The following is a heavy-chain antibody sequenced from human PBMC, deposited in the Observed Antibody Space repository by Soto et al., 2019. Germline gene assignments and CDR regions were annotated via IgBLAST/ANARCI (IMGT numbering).Heavy chain of an antibody. CDR1: GFTVSSNY. CDR3: ARENTKAAAGHMDV. Sequence: GGSLRLSCAASGFTVSSNYMSWVRQAPGKGLEWVSVIYSGGSTYYADSVKGRFTISRDNSKNTLYLQMNSLRAEDTAVYYCARENTKAAAGHMDVWGKGTTVTVSS. J-gene: IGHJ6*03. D-gene: IGHD6-13*01. V-gene: IGHV3-66*01. CDR2: IYSGGST.